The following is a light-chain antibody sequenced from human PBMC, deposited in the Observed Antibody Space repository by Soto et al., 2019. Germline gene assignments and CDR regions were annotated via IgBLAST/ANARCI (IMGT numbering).Light chain of an antibody. CDR3: QHRSDWPTT. Sequence: EIVLTQSPGTLSSSPGERATLSCRASESVSSSYLAWYQQKPGQAPRLLIYGASNRATGIPARFSGSGSGTDFTLTISSLEPEDFAIYYCQHRSDWPTTFGQGRLLEIK. V-gene: IGKV3D-20*02. CDR2: GAS. CDR1: ESVSSSY. J-gene: IGKJ5*01.